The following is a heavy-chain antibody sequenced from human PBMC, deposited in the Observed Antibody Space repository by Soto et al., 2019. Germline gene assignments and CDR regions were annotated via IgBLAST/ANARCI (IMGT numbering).Heavy chain of an antibody. J-gene: IGHJ4*02. D-gene: IGHD1-26*01. V-gene: IGHV3-33*01. CDR3: VRDGVGATTYFGYFDY. Sequence: QVQLVESGGGVVQPGRSLRLSCAGSGFNFGGYGMHWVRQAPGKGLEGVAITRHDGSKTYYADSVRGRFTISRDNSKNTLYLQMNSLTVEDTAVYYCVRDGVGATTYFGYFDYWGQGTLITVSS. CDR1: GFNFGGYG. CDR2: TRHDGSKT.